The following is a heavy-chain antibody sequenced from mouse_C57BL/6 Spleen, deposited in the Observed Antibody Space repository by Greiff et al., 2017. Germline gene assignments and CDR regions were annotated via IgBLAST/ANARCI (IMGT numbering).Heavy chain of an antibody. CDR3: ARGGSYYGSSYDYYMDY. V-gene: IGHV1-39*01. CDR2: INPNYGTI. Sequence: EVQLQQSGPELVKPGASVKISCKASGYSFTDYNMNWVKQSNGKSLEWIGVINPNYGTISYNQKFKGKATLTVDQSSSTAYMQINSLTSEDSAVYYCARGGSYYGSSYDYYMDYWGQGTSLTVSS. J-gene: IGHJ2*02. CDR1: GYSFTDYN. D-gene: IGHD1-1*01.